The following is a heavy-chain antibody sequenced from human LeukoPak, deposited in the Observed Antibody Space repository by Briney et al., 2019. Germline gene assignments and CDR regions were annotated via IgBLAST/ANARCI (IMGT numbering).Heavy chain of an antibody. D-gene: IGHD5-18*01. CDR2: IIPIFGIA. CDR1: GGTFSSYA. J-gene: IGHJ4*02. V-gene: IGHV1-69*15. CDR3: ARDGYSYGFPNLSFDY. Sequence: VASVKVSCKASGGTFSSYAISWVRQAPGQGLEWMGRIIPIFGIANYAQKFQGRVTITADESTSTAYMELSSLRSEDTAVYYCARDGYSYGFPNLSFDYWGQGTLVTVSS.